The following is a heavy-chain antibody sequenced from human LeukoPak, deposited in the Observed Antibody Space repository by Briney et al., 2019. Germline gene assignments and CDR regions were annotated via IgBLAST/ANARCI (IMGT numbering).Heavy chain of an antibody. CDR1: GGSVSSGSDY. V-gene: IGHV4-61*01. J-gene: IGHJ5*02. D-gene: IGHD1-26*01. CDR3: ARVGVVGATNWFDP. CDR2: IYYSGST. Sequence: SETQSDTCTVSGGSVSSGSDYWSWIRQPPGKGLEWIGYIYYSGSTNYNPALESRVTISVDTSKNQLSLKLSSVTAADTAVYYCARVGVVGATNWFDPWGQETQLTVSS.